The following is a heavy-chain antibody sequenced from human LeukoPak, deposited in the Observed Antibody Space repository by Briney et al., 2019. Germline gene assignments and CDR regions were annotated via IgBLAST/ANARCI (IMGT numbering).Heavy chain of an antibody. V-gene: IGHV4-4*07. J-gene: IGHJ4*02. CDR2: IYTSGST. CDR3: ARAGERYSSGWYNY. Sequence: PSETLSLTCTVSGGSISSYYWSWIRQPAGKGLEWIGRIYTSGSTNYNPSLKSRVTMSVDTSKNQFSLKLSSVTAADTAVYYCARAGERYSSGWYNYWGQGTLVTVSS. CDR1: GGSISSYY. D-gene: IGHD6-19*01.